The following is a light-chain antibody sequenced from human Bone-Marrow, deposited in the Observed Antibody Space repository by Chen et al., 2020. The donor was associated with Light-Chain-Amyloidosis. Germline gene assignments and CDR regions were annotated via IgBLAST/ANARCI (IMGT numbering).Light chain of an antibody. J-gene: IGLJ3*02. CDR1: SGSIATNY. V-gene: IGLV6-57*01. CDR3: QSYQGSSQGV. Sequence: NFMLTQPHSVSESPGKTVIISCTRSSGSIATNYVQWYQQRPGASPTTLIYEDDKRPSGVPDRFSGSIDRSSNSASLTISGLKTEDEADYCCQSYQGSSQGVFGGGTKLTVL. CDR2: EDD.